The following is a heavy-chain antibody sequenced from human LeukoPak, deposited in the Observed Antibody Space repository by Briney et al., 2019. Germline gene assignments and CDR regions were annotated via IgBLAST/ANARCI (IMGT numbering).Heavy chain of an antibody. CDR2: TYYRSKWFY. V-gene: IGHV6-1*01. D-gene: IGHD3-10*01. CDR1: GDSVSSNSAA. J-gene: IGHJ3*01. CDR3: TRDSGLGNDAFDV. Sequence: SQTLSLTCAISGDSVSSNSAAWDWIRQSPSRGLEWLGRTYYRSKWFYDYAVSVKSRITINPDTSKNQFSLLLNAVTPEDTAVYYCTRDSGLGNDAFDVWGQGTMVTVSS.